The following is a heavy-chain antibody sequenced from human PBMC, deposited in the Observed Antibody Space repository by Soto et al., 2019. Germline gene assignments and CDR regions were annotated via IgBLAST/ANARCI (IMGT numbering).Heavy chain of an antibody. D-gene: IGHD6-13*01. CDR1: GGSIRRSDSY. J-gene: IGHJ6*03. CDR2: ISDSGRT. CDR3: ARGVGPPSSWYGRRHYYYMDV. V-gene: IGHV4-61*08. Sequence: PSETLSLTCSVSGGSIRRSDSYWTWVRQGPGKGLEWIAYISDSGRTDYNPSLKSRVTISIDTSKNLFSLKLSSVTAADTAVYYCARGVGPPSSWYGRRHYYYMDVWGKGTTVTVSS.